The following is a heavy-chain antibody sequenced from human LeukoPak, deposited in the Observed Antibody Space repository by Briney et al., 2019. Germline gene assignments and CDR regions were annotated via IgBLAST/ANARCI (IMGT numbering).Heavy chain of an antibody. CDR2: ISYDGSNK. J-gene: IGHJ4*02. Sequence: GGSLRLSCAASGFTFSSYAMHWVRQAPGKGLEWVAVISYDGSNKYYADSVKGRFTISRDNSKNTLYLQMNSLRAEDTAVYYCARDPGVVVPAAIRRFDYWGQGTLVTVSS. CDR1: GFTFSSYA. V-gene: IGHV3-30-3*01. D-gene: IGHD2-2*02. CDR3: ARDPGVVVPAAIRRFDY.